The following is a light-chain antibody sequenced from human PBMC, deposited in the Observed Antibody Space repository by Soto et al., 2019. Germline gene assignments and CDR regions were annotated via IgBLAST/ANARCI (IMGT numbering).Light chain of an antibody. CDR2: AAY. Sequence: DIQMTQSPSSVSASVGDRVTITCRASERINTYLAWYQQQPGKAPKLLIYAAYSLQSGVPSRFSGSGSGTEFTLTISNLQSEDFATYYCQQANSPPLTFGGGTKVEIK. CDR3: QQANSPPLT. V-gene: IGKV1-12*01. J-gene: IGKJ4*01. CDR1: ERINTY.